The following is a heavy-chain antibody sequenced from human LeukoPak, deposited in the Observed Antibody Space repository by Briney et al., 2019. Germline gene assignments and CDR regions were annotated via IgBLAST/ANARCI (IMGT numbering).Heavy chain of an antibody. CDR2: ISYDGSDK. Sequence: PGGSLRLSCAASGLIFSSYAMHWVRQAPGKGLEWVAVISYDGSDKYCAESVKGRFTFSRDNSNNTLYLQMNSLRAEDTAVYYCAKAGRGYSSSLKGSFDIWGQGTMVTVSS. CDR3: AKAGRGYSSSLKGSFDI. CDR1: GLIFSSYA. J-gene: IGHJ3*02. D-gene: IGHD3-22*01. V-gene: IGHV3-30*04.